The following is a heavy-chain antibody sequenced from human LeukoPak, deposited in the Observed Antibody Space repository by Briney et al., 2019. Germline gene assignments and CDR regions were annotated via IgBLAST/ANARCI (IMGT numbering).Heavy chain of an antibody. Sequence: GGSLRLSCAASGFTLSSYGMHWVRQARVKGLEWVALISFDGSNKFHADSVKGRFTISRDNSKNTLYLQMNSLRAEDTAVYYCAKGVGGIVGATVDYWGQGTLVTVSS. V-gene: IGHV3-30*18. CDR3: AKGVGGIVGATVDY. D-gene: IGHD1-26*01. CDR2: ISFDGSNK. J-gene: IGHJ4*02. CDR1: GFTLSSYG.